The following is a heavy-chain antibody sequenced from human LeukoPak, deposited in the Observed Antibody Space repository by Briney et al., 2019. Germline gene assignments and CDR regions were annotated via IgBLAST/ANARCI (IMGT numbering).Heavy chain of an antibody. Sequence: PSETLSLTCTVSGGSISSYYWSWIRQPPGKGLEWIGYIYYSGSTNYNPSLKSRVTISVDTSKNQFSLKLSSVTAADTAVYYCARAEGLGYCSSTSCYINWFDPWGQGTLVTVSS. CDR2: IYYSGST. CDR1: GGSISSYY. J-gene: IGHJ5*02. CDR3: ARAEGLGYCSSTSCYINWFDP. V-gene: IGHV4-59*08. D-gene: IGHD2-2*02.